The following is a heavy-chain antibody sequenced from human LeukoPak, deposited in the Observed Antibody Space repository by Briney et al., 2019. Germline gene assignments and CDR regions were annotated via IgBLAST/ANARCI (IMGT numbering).Heavy chain of an antibody. CDR1: GYTFTSYD. CDR2: RNPNSGNT. Sequence: ASVKVSCKASGYTFTSYDINWVRQAPGQGLEWMGSRNPNSGNTGYAHKFQGRVTMTRNTAMSTAYMELSSLRSADTAMYYCARGNVRSFDYWGQGTLVIVSS. D-gene: IGHD3-10*02. V-gene: IGHV1-8*01. J-gene: IGHJ4*02. CDR3: ARGNVRSFDY.